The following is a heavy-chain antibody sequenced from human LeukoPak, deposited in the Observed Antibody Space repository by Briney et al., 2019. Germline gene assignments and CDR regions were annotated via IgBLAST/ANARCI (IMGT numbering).Heavy chain of an antibody. J-gene: IGHJ5*02. CDR1: GFTFSSYG. V-gene: IGHV3-30*18. D-gene: IGHD6-13*01. CDR3: AKAPGIAAAGTYWFDP. Sequence: GGSLRLSCAASGFTFSSYGMHWVRQAPGKGLEWVAVISYDGSNKYYADSVKGRFTISRDNSKNTLYLQMNSLRAEDTAVYYCAKAPGIAAAGTYWFDPWGQGTLVTVSS. CDR2: ISYDGSNK.